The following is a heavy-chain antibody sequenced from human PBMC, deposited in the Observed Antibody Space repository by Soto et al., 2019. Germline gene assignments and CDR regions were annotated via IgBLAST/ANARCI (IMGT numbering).Heavy chain of an antibody. D-gene: IGHD1-26*01. CDR1: GGSFSGYY. Sequence: LTCAVYGGSFSGYYWSWIRQPPGKGLEWIGEINHSGSTNYNPSLKSRVTISVDTSKNQFSLKLSSVTAADTAVYYCARAYSGSYRKFSWFDPWGQGTLVTVSS. CDR3: ARAYSGSYRKFSWFDP. J-gene: IGHJ5*02. CDR2: INHSGST. V-gene: IGHV4-34*01.